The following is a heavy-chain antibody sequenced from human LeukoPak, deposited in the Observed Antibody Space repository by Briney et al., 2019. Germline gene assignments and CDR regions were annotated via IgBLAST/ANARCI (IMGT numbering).Heavy chain of an antibody. J-gene: IGHJ3*02. CDR1: GFTFSSYS. Sequence: PGGSLRLSCAASGFTFSSYSMNWVRQAPGKGLEWVSYISSSSSTIYYADSVKGRFTISRDNAKNSLYLQMNSLRAEDTAVYYCARGRGGYYDSSGYYYVSAFDIWGQGTMVTVSS. CDR2: ISSSSSTI. CDR3: ARGRGGYYDSSGYYYVSAFDI. D-gene: IGHD3-22*01. V-gene: IGHV3-48*04.